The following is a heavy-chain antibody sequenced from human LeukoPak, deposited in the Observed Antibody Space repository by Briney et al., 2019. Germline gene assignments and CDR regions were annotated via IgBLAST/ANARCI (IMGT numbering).Heavy chain of an antibody. V-gene: IGHV3-7*01. D-gene: IGHD3-22*01. CDR3: ARVGSSAYYSDY. CDR2: IKQDASEK. Sequence: GGSLRLSCAASGFTFSSYWMSWVRQAPGKGLEWVANIKQDASEKYYVDSLKGRFTISRDNAKNSLYLQMDSLRAEDTAVYYCARVGSSAYYSDYWGQGTLVTVSS. J-gene: IGHJ4*02. CDR1: GFTFSSYW.